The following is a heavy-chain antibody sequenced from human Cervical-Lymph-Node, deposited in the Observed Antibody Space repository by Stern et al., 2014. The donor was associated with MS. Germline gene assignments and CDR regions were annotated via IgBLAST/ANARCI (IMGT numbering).Heavy chain of an antibody. D-gene: IGHD6-13*01. CDR2: IYWDGYK. V-gene: IGHV2-5*02. Sequence: QVTLKESGPTLVKPTQTLTLKCIFSGFSLTTSGVGVGWLRQPPGKALEWLGFIYWDGYKRYSPSLKRRITITKDPAKNQVVLTMTNMDPVDTATYYCIHTSPRVPGIDYWGQGTLVTVSS. J-gene: IGHJ4*02. CDR3: IHTSPRVPGIDY. CDR1: GFSLTTSGVG.